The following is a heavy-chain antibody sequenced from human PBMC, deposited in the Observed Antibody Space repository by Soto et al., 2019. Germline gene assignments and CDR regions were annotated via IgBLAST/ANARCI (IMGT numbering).Heavy chain of an antibody. CDR2: IYYSGTT. V-gene: IGHV4-59*08. Sequence: WTWIRQPPGNGLEWMGYIYYSGTTTNYNPSLKSRVTLSVDTSKNQFSLKLSSVTDADTAVYYCGRLGGSYAVPHFDYWGQGTLFTVSS. J-gene: IGHJ4*02. CDR3: GRLGGSYAVPHFDY. D-gene: IGHD1-26*01.